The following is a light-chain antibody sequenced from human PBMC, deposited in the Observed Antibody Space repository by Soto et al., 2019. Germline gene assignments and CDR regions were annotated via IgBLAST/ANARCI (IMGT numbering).Light chain of an antibody. Sequence: DIQMTQSPSSLSASVGDRVTITCRASQSISSYLNWYQQKPGKAPKLLIYAASSLQSGVPSRFSGSGSGTDFTLTISSLQPEDFATYDCQQSYSTPPITFGQGTKVDIK. CDR1: QSISSY. V-gene: IGKV1-39*01. CDR2: AAS. CDR3: QQSYSTPPIT. J-gene: IGKJ1*01.